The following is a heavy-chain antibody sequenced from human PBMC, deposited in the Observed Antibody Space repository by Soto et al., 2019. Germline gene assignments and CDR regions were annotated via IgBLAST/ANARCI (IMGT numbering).Heavy chain of an antibody. D-gene: IGHD6-19*01. CDR1: GFTFSSYS. Sequence: EVQLVESGGGLVKPGGSLRLSCAASGFTFSSYSMNWVRQAPGKGLEWVSYISSSSSYIYYADSVKGRFTISRDNAKNSLYLQMNSLRAEATAVYYCAREGQWLPPYYDYGMYVWGQGTTVTVSS. V-gene: IGHV3-21*01. CDR2: ISSSSSYI. CDR3: AREGQWLPPYYDYGMYV. J-gene: IGHJ6*02.